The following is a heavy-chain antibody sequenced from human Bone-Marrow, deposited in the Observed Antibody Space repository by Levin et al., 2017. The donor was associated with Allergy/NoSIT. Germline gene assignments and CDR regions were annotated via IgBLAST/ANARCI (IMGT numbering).Heavy chain of an antibody. CDR3: ERDRLKKFAYYGMDV. CDR2: INPKSGAT. Sequence: ASVKVSCKASGYSFTGYYLHWVRQAPGQGLEWMGWINPKSGATNFGQKFQGRVTLTRDTSISPSSLALSRLTSDDTAVYYGERDRLKKFAYYGMDVWGQGTTVTVSS. V-gene: IGHV1-2*02. CDR1: GYSFTGYY. J-gene: IGHJ6*02.